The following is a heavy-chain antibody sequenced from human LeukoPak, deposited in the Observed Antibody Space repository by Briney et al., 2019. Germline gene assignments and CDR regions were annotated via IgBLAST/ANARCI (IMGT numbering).Heavy chain of an antibody. Sequence: SETLSLTCAVYGGSFSGYYWSWIRQPPGKGLEWIGEINHSGSTNYNPSLKSRVTISVDTSKNQFSLKLSSVTAADTAVYYCARGIVADYWGQGTLVTVSS. CDR2: INHSGST. CDR1: GGSFSGYY. V-gene: IGHV4-34*01. J-gene: IGHJ4*02. CDR3: ARGIVADY. D-gene: IGHD3-22*01.